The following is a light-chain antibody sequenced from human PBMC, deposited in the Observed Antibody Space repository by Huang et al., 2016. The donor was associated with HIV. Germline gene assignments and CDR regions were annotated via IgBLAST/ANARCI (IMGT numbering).Light chain of an antibody. J-gene: IGKJ4*01. CDR3: QQYDKWPPGLT. CDR1: QNVRNN. Sequence: EIKMTQSPATLSVSPGGRVTLSCRASQNVRNNLAWYQQKTGQAPRLLIYDTSTRAGGIPARFSGSGSGTEFTLTISGLQSEDFAIYYCQQYDKWPPGLTFGGGTKVEI. CDR2: DTS. V-gene: IGKV3D-15*01.